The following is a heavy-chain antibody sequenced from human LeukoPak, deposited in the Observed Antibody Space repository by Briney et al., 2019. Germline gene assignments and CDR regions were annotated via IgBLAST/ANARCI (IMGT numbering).Heavy chain of an antibody. V-gene: IGHV1-18*01. J-gene: IGHJ6*02. CDR3: ARGPTIAAAGTNYYYYGMDV. D-gene: IGHD6-13*01. Sequence: ASVKVSCKASGYTFTKHGFSWVRQAPGQGLEWMGWISAYNGDTYYAQKLQGRVTITRDTSASTAYMELSSLRSEDTAVYYCARGPTIAAAGTNYYYYGMDVWGQGTTVTVSS. CDR1: GYTFTKHG. CDR2: ISAYNGDT.